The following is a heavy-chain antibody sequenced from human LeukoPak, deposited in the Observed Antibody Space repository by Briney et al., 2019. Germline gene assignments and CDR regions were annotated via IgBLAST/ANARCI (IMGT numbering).Heavy chain of an antibody. CDR3: ANTPLQNYYGMDV. V-gene: IGHV1-69*13. CDR2: IIPIFGTA. CDR1: GGTFSSYA. Sequence: ASVKVSCKASGGTFSSYAISWVRQAPGQGLEWMGGIIPIFGTANYAQKFQGRVTITADESTSTAYMELSSLRSEDTAGYNCANTPLQNYYGMDVWGKGTTVTVSS. D-gene: IGHD2-2*02. J-gene: IGHJ6*04.